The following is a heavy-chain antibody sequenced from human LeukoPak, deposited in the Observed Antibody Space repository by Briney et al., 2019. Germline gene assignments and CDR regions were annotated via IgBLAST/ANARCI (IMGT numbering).Heavy chain of an antibody. Sequence: SETLSLTCTVSGGSISSSSYYWGWIRQPPGKGLEWIGSIYYSGSTYYNPSLKSRVTISVDTSKNQFSLKLSSVTAADTAVYYCARGRGVATTFHRWGQGTLVTVSS. D-gene: IGHD1-26*01. J-gene: IGHJ5*02. CDR1: GGSISSSSYY. CDR2: IYYSGST. V-gene: IGHV4-39*07. CDR3: ARGRGVATTFHR.